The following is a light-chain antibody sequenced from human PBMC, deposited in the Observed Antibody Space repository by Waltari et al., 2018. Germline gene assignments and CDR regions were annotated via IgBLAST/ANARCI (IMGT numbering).Light chain of an antibody. CDR3: QQYGTSPGT. CDR1: QRVSNNN. J-gene: IGKJ1*01. Sequence: EIVLTQSPAPLSLSPGEGATLSSRASQRVSNNNLAWYQHTPGQAPRLLIYGASSRPTGIPDRFSASGSGTDFTLTISRLEPGDFAMYYCQQYGTSPGTFGQGTKVEIK. CDR2: GAS. V-gene: IGKV3-20*01.